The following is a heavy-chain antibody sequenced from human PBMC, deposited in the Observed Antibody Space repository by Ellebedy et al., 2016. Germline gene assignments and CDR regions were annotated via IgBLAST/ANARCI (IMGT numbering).Heavy chain of an antibody. CDR1: GYTFTNYW. CDR2: IYPSDSDT. V-gene: IGHV5-51*01. Sequence: GESLKISXKGSGYTFTNYWIGWVRQMPGKGLEWMGIIYPSDSDTRYSPSFQGQVTFSVDKSISTAYLQWSSLQASDTAMYYCARRSTVNHDAFDIWGQGTMVTVSS. J-gene: IGHJ3*02. CDR3: ARRSTVNHDAFDI. D-gene: IGHD4-11*01.